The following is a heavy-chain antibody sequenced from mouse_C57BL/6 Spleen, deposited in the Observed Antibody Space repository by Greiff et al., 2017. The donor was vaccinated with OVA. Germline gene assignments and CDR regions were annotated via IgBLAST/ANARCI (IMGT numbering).Heavy chain of an antibody. V-gene: IGHV2-5*01. CDR3: AKGDYGSTHYFDY. J-gene: IGHJ2*01. CDR2: IWRGGST. D-gene: IGHD1-1*01. CDR1: GFSLTSYG. Sequence: QVQLQQSGPGLVQPSQSLSITCTVSGFSLTSYGVHWVRQSPGKGLEWLGVIWRGGSTDYNAAFMSRLSITKDNSKSQVFFKMNSLQADDTAIYYCAKGDYGSTHYFDYWGQGTTLTVSS.